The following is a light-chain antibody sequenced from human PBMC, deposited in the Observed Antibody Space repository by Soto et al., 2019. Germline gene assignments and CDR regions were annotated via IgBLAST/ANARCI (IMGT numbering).Light chain of an antibody. Sequence: EIVLTQSPATLSVSPGERVTLSCRASQGVTSSYVAWYQKNAGKAPRLLIYGASSRAAGIADRFSGRGCGTDFTLTISRLEDEDFAVYCCQEYGRSPLTFGGGSKVDI. CDR2: GAS. CDR1: QGVTSSY. CDR3: QEYGRSPLT. J-gene: IGKJ4*01. V-gene: IGKV3-20*01.